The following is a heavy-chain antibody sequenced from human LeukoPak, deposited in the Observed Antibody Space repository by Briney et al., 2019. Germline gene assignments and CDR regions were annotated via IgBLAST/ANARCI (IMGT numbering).Heavy chain of an antibody. J-gene: IGHJ6*02. Sequence: GGSLRLSCAASGVTFSSFSMNWVRQAPGKGLEWVSSISSSGSSYIYYSDSVQGRFTISRDNAKNSLYLQMNRLRAEDTAVYYCARWPLDYYGSGSYYPYYYYGVDVWGQGTTVTVSS. CDR2: ISSSGSSYI. CDR3: ARWPLDYYGSGSYYPYYYYGVDV. D-gene: IGHD3-10*01. CDR1: GVTFSSFS. V-gene: IGHV3-21*01.